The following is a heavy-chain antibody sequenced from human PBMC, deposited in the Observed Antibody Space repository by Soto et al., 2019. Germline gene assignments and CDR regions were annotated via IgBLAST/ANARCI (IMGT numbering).Heavy chain of an antibody. CDR1: GFTFSDYY. Sequence: LRLSCASSGFTFSDYYMSWIRQAPGKGLEWVSYISSSGSTIYYADSVKGRFTISRDNAKNSLYLQMNSLRAEDTAVYYCARVAYCGGDCVFYFDYWGQGTLVTAPQ. J-gene: IGHJ4*02. D-gene: IGHD2-21*02. CDR3: ARVAYCGGDCVFYFDY. V-gene: IGHV3-11*01. CDR2: ISSSGSTI.